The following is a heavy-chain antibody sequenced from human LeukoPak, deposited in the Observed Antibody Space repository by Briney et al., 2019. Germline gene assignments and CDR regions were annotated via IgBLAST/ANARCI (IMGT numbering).Heavy chain of an antibody. Sequence: PGGSLRLSCAASGFTFSSYAMSWVRQAPGKGLEWVSAISGSGGSTYYADSVKGRFTISRDNSKNTLYLQMNSLRAEDTAVYYCAKDRRYCSGGSCYGPLVGDSYYFDYWGQGTLVTVSS. D-gene: IGHD2-15*01. J-gene: IGHJ4*02. V-gene: IGHV3-23*01. CDR1: GFTFSSYA. CDR2: ISGSGGST. CDR3: AKDRRYCSGGSCYGPLVGDSYYFDY.